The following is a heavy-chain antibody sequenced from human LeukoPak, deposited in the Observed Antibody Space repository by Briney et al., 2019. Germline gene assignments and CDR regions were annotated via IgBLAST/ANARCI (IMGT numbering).Heavy chain of an antibody. J-gene: IGHJ3*02. CDR3: ASHPHFDWLLYGDSDAFDI. CDR2: ISSSGSTI. CDR1: GFTFSDYY. V-gene: IGHV3-11*01. D-gene: IGHD3-9*01. Sequence: GGSLRLSCAASGFTFSDYYMSWIRQAPGKGLEWVSYISSSGSTIYYADSVKGRFTISRDNSKNTLYLQMNSLRAEDTAVYYCASHPHFDWLLYGDSDAFDIWGQGTMVTVSS.